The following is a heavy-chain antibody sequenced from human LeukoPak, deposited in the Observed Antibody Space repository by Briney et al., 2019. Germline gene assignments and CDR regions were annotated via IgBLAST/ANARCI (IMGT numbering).Heavy chain of an antibody. CDR3: ASRSSGDCHLIDY. J-gene: IGHJ4*02. Sequence: GGSLRLSCAASGFTVSTKYMSWVRQAPGKGLEWVSVIYSGGSTIYADSVKGRFTISRDNSKNTLYLQMNSLRAEDTAIYYCASRSSGDCHLIDYWGPGTLVTVSS. D-gene: IGHD2-21*02. CDR1: GFTVSTKY. V-gene: IGHV3-53*01. CDR2: IYSGGST.